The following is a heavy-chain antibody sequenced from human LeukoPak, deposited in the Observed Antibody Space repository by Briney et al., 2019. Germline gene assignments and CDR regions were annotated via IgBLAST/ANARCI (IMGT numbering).Heavy chain of an antibody. CDR1: GFTFSSYS. CDR3: ARDKTYYGSGSSDY. D-gene: IGHD3-10*01. Sequence: GGSLRLSCAASGFTFSSYSMNWVRQAPGKGLEWVSSISSSSYIYYADSVKGRFTISRDNAKNSLYLQMNSLRAEDTAVYYCARDKTYYGSGSSDYWGQGTLVTVSS. V-gene: IGHV3-21*01. CDR2: ISSSSYI. J-gene: IGHJ4*02.